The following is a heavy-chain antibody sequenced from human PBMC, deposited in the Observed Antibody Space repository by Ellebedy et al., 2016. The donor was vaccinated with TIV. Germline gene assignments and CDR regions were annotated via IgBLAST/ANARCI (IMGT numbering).Heavy chain of an antibody. J-gene: IGHJ6*02. CDR2: IYHSGIT. Sequence: MPSETLSLTCAVSGGSISSSNWWSLVRPPPGKGLEWIGVIYHSGITNYNTSLKSRVTISVDKSKNQFSLKLSSVTAADTAVYYCGRDRRGWDVMRVWGQGTTVTVSS. CDR3: GRDRRGWDVMRV. CDR1: GGSISSSNW. V-gene: IGHV4-4*02. D-gene: IGHD3-10*01.